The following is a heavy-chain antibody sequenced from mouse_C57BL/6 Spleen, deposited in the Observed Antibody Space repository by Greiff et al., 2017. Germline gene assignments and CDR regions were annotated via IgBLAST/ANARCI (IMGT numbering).Heavy chain of an antibody. CDR2: IYPGDGDT. CDR3: ARKPLYYDYDGFAY. Sequence: VQLQESGPELVKPGASVKISCKASGYAFSSSWMNWVKQRPGKGLEWIGRIYPGDGDTNYNGKFKGKATLTADKSSSTAYMQLSSLTSEDSAVYFCARKPLYYDYDGFAYWGQGTLVTVSA. J-gene: IGHJ3*01. CDR1: GYAFSSSW. V-gene: IGHV1-82*01. D-gene: IGHD2-4*01.